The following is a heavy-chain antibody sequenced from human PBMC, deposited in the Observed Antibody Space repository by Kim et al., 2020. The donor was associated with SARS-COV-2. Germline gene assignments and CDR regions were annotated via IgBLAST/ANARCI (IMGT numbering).Heavy chain of an antibody. CDR2: IIPIFGTA. J-gene: IGHJ6*02. CDR1: GGTFSSYA. V-gene: IGHV1-69*13. Sequence: SVKVSCKASGGTFSSYAISWVRQAPGQGLEWMGGIIPIFGTANYAQKFQGRVTITADESTSTAYMELSSLRSEDTAVYYCARVSNPSGSYSLYYYYGMDVWGQGTTVTVSS. D-gene: IGHD1-26*01. CDR3: ARVSNPSGSYSLYYYYGMDV.